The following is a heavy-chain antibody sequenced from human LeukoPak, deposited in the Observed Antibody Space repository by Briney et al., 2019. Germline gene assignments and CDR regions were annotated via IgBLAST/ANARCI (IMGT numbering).Heavy chain of an antibody. J-gene: IGHJ4*02. CDR3: AREHPRYFVWLPDY. CDR1: GFTFSDYY. D-gene: IGHD3-9*01. V-gene: IGHV3-11*01. Sequence: GGSLRLSCAVSGFTFSDYYVSWIRPAPERRLEWVSYISSSGSTIYYADSVKGRYTISRDNAKNPLYLQMNSLRAEDTAVYYCAREHPRYFVWLPDYWGQGTLVTVSS. CDR2: ISSSGSTI.